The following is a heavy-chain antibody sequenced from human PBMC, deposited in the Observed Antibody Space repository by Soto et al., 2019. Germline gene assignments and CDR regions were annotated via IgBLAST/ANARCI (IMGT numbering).Heavy chain of an antibody. D-gene: IGHD1-26*01. Sequence: SETLSLTCTVSGGSMISYYWSWIRQSPGKGLEWIGYVYYNGNTIYNPSLGSRVTVSVDTSNNQFSLKLESVTAADTAVYFCARFSGTYNDRYFDFWGQGKLVTVSS. CDR3: ARFSGTYNDRYFDF. V-gene: IGHV4-59*08. J-gene: IGHJ4*02. CDR1: GGSMISYY. CDR2: VYYNGNT.